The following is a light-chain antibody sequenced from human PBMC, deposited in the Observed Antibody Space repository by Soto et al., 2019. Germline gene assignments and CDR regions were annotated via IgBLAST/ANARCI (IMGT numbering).Light chain of an antibody. CDR1: SSNVGDYNY. CDR2: DAS. J-gene: IGLJ3*02. CDR3: CSYAADYSLV. Sequence: QSVLTQPRSVSASPGQSVTISCTGTSSNVGDYNYVSWYQQNPGKAPKLMIYDASKRPSGVPDRFSGSKSGNAASLTISGLQADDEADYYCCSYAADYSLVFGGGTQLTV. V-gene: IGLV2-11*01.